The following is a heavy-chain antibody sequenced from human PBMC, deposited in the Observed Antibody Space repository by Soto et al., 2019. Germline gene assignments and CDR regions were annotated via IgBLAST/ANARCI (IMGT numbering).Heavy chain of an antibody. CDR2: ISRDGGTK. V-gene: IGHV3-30*03. CDR3: TGEVASGY. D-gene: IGHD2-8*02. CDR1: GFTVSSYG. Sequence: QVQLVESGGGVVQPGRSLRLSCAASGFTVSSYGMHWVRQAPGKGLEWVAGISRDGGTKYYADSVKGRFTISRDKSRNTLFLEMNSLRGDEMAVYYCTGEVASGYWGQGTLVTVSS. J-gene: IGHJ4*02.